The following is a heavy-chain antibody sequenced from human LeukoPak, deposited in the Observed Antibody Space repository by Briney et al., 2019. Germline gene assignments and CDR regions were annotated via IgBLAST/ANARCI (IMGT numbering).Heavy chain of an antibody. CDR2: IKQDGSEK. J-gene: IGHJ4*02. Sequence: GGSLRLSCAVSGFTFSSYWMNWVRQAPGKGLEWVANIKQDGSEKNYVDSVKGRFTISRDNAKSSPFLQMNDLRAEDTAVYYCAKGGRGNGEVYWGQGTLVTVSS. D-gene: IGHD2-8*01. CDR1: GFTFSSYW. V-gene: IGHV3-7*01. CDR3: AKGGRGNGEVY.